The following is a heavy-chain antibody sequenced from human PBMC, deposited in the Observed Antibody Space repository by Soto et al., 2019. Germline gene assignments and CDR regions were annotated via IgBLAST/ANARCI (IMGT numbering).Heavy chain of an antibody. CDR3: ATQEFRAEEGVQSFDY. CDR1: GYSFASYW. D-gene: IGHD3-10*01. J-gene: IGHJ4*02. CDR2: IYPGGSHT. Sequence: GESLKISCKGSGYSFASYWIGWVRQMPGKGLEWMGIIYPGGSHTRYSPSFQGQVTISADKSISTAYLQWSSLKASDTAMYYCATQEFRAEEGVQSFDYWGQGTLVTVSS. V-gene: IGHV5-51*01.